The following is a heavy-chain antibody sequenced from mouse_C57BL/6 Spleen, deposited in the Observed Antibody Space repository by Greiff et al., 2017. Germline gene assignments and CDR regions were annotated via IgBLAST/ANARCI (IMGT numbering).Heavy chain of an antibody. CDR3: ARHYGSSYGYAMDY. CDR2: ISSGSSTI. D-gene: IGHD1-1*01. CDR1: GFTFSDYG. V-gene: IGHV5-17*01. J-gene: IGHJ4*01. Sequence: EVKLVESGGGLVKPGGSLKLSCAASGFTFSDYGMHWVRQAPEKGLEWVAYISSGSSTIYYADTVKGRFTISRDNAKNTLFLQMTSLRSEDTAMYYCARHYGSSYGYAMDYWGQGTSVTVSS.